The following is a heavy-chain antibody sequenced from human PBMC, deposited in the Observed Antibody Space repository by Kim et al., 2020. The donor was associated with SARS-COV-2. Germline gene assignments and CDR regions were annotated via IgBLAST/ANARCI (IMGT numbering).Heavy chain of an antibody. CDR2: ISWDGGST. CDR1: GFTFDDYT. D-gene: IGHD1-26*01. J-gene: IGHJ1*01. CDR3: AKGEWEPTSEYFQH. V-gene: IGHV3-43*01. Sequence: GGSLRLSCAASGFTFDDYTMHWVRQAPGKGLEWVSLISWDGGSTYYADSVKGRFTISRDNSKNSLYLQMNSLRTEDTALYYCAKGEWEPTSEYFQHWGQGTLVTVSS.